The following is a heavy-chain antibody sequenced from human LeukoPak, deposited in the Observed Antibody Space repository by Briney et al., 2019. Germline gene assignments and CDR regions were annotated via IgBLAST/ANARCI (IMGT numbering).Heavy chain of an antibody. J-gene: IGHJ6*03. Sequence: GGSLRLSCAASGFTFSSYEMNWVRQAPGKGLEWVSVIYSGGSTYYADSVKGRFTISRDNSKNTLYLQMNSLRAEDTAVYYCARGGSGSYYNLYYYYYMDVWGKGTTVTISS. V-gene: IGHV3-53*01. D-gene: IGHD3-10*01. CDR3: ARGGSGSYYNLYYYYYMDV. CDR1: GFTFSSYE. CDR2: IYSGGST.